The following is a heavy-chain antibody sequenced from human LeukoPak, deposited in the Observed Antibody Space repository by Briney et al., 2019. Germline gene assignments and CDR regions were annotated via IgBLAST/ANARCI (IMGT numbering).Heavy chain of an antibody. D-gene: IGHD2-2*01. CDR3: AKDHAPTYCSSTSCRHYYYYGMDV. J-gene: IGHJ6*02. CDR1: EFTFSNYA. CDR2: INGGGTSP. V-gene: IGHV3-23*01. Sequence: GGSLRLSCTTSEFTFSNYAMTWVRQAPGKGLEWLSTINGGGTSPFYADSVKGRFTISRDNSKNTLYLQMNSLRAEDTAVYYCAKDHAPTYCSSTSCRHYYYYGMDVWGQGTTVTVSS.